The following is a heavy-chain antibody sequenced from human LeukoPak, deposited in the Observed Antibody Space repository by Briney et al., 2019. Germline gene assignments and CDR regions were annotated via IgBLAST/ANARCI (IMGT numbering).Heavy chain of an antibody. D-gene: IGHD5-18*01. CDR2: INWNRRNI. V-gene: IGHV3-74*01. Sequence: GGSLRLSCAASGFTFGGYWMHWVRQDPGKGLGWVSGINWNRRNINYADSVRGRFTIYRDNAKNTLYLQMNSLRAEDTAVYYCARALLQDTAMFWYPEDAFDIWGQGTMVTVSS. CDR1: GFTFGGYW. J-gene: IGHJ3*02. CDR3: ARALLQDTAMFWYPEDAFDI.